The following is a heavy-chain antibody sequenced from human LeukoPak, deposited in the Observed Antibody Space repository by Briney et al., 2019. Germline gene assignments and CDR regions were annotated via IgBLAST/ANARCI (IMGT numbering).Heavy chain of an antibody. CDR3: ARDNFGGKQWLDAAFDI. J-gene: IGHJ3*02. Sequence: ASVKVSCKASGYTFTSYGISWVRQAPGQGLEWMGWISAYNGNTNYAQKLQGRVTMTTDTSTSTAYMELRSLRSDDTAVYYCARDNFGGKQWLDAAFDIWGQGTMVTVSS. V-gene: IGHV1-18*01. CDR1: GYTFTSYG. CDR2: ISAYNGNT. D-gene: IGHD6-19*01.